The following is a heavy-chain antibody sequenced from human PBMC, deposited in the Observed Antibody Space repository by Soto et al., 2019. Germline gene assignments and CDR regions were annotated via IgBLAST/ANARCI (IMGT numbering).Heavy chain of an antibody. V-gene: IGHV4-59*12. Sequence: SETLSLTCTVSGGSISSYYWSWIRQPPGKGLEWIGYIYYSGSTNYNPSLKSRVTISVDTSKNQVSLKLSSVTAADTAVYYCARAGGGWFDPWGQGTLVTGSS. CDR3: ARAGGGWFDP. J-gene: IGHJ5*02. CDR1: GGSISSYY. CDR2: IYYSGST.